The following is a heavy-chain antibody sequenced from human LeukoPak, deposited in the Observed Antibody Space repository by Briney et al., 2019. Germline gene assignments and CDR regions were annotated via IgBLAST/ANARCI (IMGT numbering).Heavy chain of an antibody. J-gene: IGHJ3*02. D-gene: IGHD3-3*01. V-gene: IGHV4-34*01. CDR1: GGSFSGYY. Sequence: PSETLSLTCAVYGGSFSGYYWSWIRQPPGKGLGWIGEINHSGSTNYNPSLRSRVTISVDTSKNQFSLKLSSVTAADTAVYYCARGKEAIFGVVINPFDIWGQGTMVTVSS. CDR3: ARGKEAIFGVVINPFDI. CDR2: INHSGST.